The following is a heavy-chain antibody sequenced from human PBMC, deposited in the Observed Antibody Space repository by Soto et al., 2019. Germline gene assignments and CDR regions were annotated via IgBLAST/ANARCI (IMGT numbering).Heavy chain of an antibody. CDR1: GGSISSYY. V-gene: IGHV4-4*07. CDR2: IYTSGST. Sequence: SETLSLTCTVSGGSISSYYWSWIRQPAGKGLEWIGRIYTSGSTNYNPSLKSRVTMSVDTSKNQFSLKLSSVTAADTAVYYCAGDYYGSGRDYYGMDVWGQGTTVTVS. D-gene: IGHD3-10*01. CDR3: AGDYYGSGRDYYGMDV. J-gene: IGHJ6*02.